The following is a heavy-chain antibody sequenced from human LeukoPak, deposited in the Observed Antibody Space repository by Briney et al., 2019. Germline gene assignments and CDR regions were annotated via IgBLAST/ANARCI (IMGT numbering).Heavy chain of an antibody. Sequence: ASVKVSCKASGYTFTGYYIHWVRQAPGQGLEWMGWNNPNSGGTFYAQKFQGRVSMTRGTSISTAYMELNRLRSDDTAVYYCARYGTVTTDFDYWGQGTLVTVSS. CDR2: NNPNSGGT. J-gene: IGHJ4*02. CDR3: ARYGTVTTDFDY. V-gene: IGHV1-2*02. CDR1: GYTFTGYY. D-gene: IGHD4-17*01.